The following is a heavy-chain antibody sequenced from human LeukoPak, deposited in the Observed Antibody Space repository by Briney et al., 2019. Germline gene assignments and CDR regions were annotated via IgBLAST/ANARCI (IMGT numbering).Heavy chain of an antibody. Sequence: VASVKVPCKASGYTFTSYYMHWVRQAPGQGLEWMGIINPSGGSTSYAQKFQGRVTMTGDTSTSTVYMELSSLRSEDTAVYYCARHPYCSGGSCYFYFQHWGQGTLVTVSS. D-gene: IGHD2-15*01. V-gene: IGHV1-46*01. CDR2: INPSGGST. CDR3: ARHPYCSGGSCYFYFQH. J-gene: IGHJ1*01. CDR1: GYTFTSYY.